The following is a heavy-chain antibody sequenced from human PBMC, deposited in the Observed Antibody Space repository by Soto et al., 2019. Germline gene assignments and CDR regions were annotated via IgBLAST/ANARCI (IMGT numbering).Heavy chain of an antibody. J-gene: IGHJ4*02. CDR3: AKGNLSAPMYYFDY. D-gene: IGHD3-16*02. V-gene: IGHV3-23*01. CDR2: NGGISGMT. CDR1: GFTFSSSA. Sequence: GGSLRLSCAASGFTFSSSAMNWVRQAPGKGLEWVSSNGGISGMTFFADSVKGRFTVSRDTSKNTLYLEMNTLRVEDTAVYYCAKGNLSAPMYYFDYWGQGTPVTVSS.